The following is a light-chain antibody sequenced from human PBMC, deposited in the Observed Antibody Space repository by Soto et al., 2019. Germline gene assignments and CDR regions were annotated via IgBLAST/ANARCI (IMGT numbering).Light chain of an antibody. CDR3: QQSYSTSIT. Sequence: DIKMTQSPSTLSASVGDRVTITCRASQSISVWLAWYQQKAGKAPNLLIYKASRLESGVPSRFSGSGSGTNFTLTISSLQPEDFATYYCQQSYSTSITFGQGTRLEI. V-gene: IGKV1-5*03. CDR1: QSISVW. J-gene: IGKJ5*01. CDR2: KAS.